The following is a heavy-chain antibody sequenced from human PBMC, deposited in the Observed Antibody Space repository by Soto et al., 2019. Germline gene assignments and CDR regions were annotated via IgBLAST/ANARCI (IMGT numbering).Heavy chain of an antibody. Sequence: SETLSLTCTVSGGSISSSSYYWGWIRQPPGKGLEWIGSIYYSGSTYYNPSLKSRVTISVDTSKNQFSLKLSSVTAADTAVYYCAREGIAVAGCYFDYWGQGTLVTVSS. CDR2: IYYSGST. CDR3: AREGIAVAGCYFDY. CDR1: GGSISSSSYY. J-gene: IGHJ4*02. D-gene: IGHD6-19*01. V-gene: IGHV4-39*01.